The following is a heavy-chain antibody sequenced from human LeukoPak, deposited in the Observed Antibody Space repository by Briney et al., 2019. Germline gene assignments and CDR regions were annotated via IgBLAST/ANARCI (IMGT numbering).Heavy chain of an antibody. CDR1: EFIFSNYW. CDR3: ARVQVLGTYDWFDP. Sequence: PGGSLRLSCAASEFIFSNYWMHWVRQAPGKGLVWVSRINSDGSFTNYADSVKGRFTISRDNAKNTLYLQMNSLRAEDTAIYYCARVQVLGTYDWFDPWGQGTLVTVSS. J-gene: IGHJ5*02. D-gene: IGHD4/OR15-4a*01. V-gene: IGHV3-74*01. CDR2: INSDGSFT.